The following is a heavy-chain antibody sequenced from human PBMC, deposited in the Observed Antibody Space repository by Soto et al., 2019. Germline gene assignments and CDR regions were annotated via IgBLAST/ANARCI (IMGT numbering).Heavy chain of an antibody. CDR1: GYSFTSHG. J-gene: IGHJ3*01. V-gene: IGHV1-18*01. CDR3: ARDLRVGANTDALNV. CDR2: INTYNGNR. D-gene: IGHD1-26*01. Sequence: QGQLVQSGSEVKEPGASVKFSCKASGYSFTSHGISWVRQAPGQGLEWVGRINTYNGNRDYGQNVQGRLTMTTDTSTNTVYMELRSLKSDDSAVYYCARDLRVGANTDALNVWDQGTVVTVSS.